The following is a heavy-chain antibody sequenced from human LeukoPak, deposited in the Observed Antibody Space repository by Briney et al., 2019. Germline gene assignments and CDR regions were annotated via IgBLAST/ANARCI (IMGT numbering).Heavy chain of an antibody. D-gene: IGHD3-16*01. J-gene: IGHJ4*02. CDR3: ARYDSRGSASTRFDY. CDR2: IYGTGST. Sequence: SETLSLTCAVSGYSLGKNYYWGWIRQPPGKGLEGIGRIYGTGSTSYNPSLMNRVTMSVDTSKNHFSLKLTSVTAADTAAYYCARYDSRGSASTRFDYWGQGILVTISS. V-gene: IGHV4-38-2*01. CDR1: GYSLGKNYY.